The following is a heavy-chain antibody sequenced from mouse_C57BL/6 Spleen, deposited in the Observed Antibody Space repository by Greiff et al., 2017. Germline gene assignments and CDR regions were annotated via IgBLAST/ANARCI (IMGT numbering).Heavy chain of an antibody. Sequence: VQLKQSGPELVKPGASVKMSCKASGYTFTDYNMHWVKQSHGKSLEWIGYINPNNGGTSYNQKFKGKATLTVNKSSSTAYIELRSLTSEDSAVYYWARTLNWDDYFDYWGQGTTLTVSS. D-gene: IGHD4-1*02. CDR1: GYTFTDYN. CDR2: INPNNGGT. V-gene: IGHV1-22*01. CDR3: ARTLNWDDYFDY. J-gene: IGHJ2*01.